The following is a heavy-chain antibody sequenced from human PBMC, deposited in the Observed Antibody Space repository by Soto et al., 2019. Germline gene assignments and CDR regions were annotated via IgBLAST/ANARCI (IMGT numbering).Heavy chain of an antibody. Sequence: EVHLVESGGALVQPGGSLRLSCAVSGFAFSGYWMHWARQAPGKGLMLVARINHDETETIYADAVKGRFTISRDNTQKMLYLQMNSLRAEDTAVYYCVRENGPNAAVGNYFDPWGQGTLVTVSS. CDR1: GFAFSGYW. CDR2: INHDETET. J-gene: IGHJ5*02. V-gene: IGHV3-74*01. D-gene: IGHD4-4*01. CDR3: VRENGPNAAVGNYFDP.